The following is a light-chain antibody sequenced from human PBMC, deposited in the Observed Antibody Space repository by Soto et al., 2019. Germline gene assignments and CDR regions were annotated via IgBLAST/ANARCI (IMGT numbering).Light chain of an antibody. CDR1: QRISGY. CDR2: DAS. V-gene: IGKV3-11*01. Sequence: DIVLTQSPATLSLSPGQRATLSCRASQRISGYLAWYQQKPGQAPRLLIYDASNRATGIPVRFSGSGSGTDYTLTVSSLEPEDFAVYYCQQYGGDYTFGQGTKLQI. J-gene: IGKJ2*01. CDR3: QQYGGDYT.